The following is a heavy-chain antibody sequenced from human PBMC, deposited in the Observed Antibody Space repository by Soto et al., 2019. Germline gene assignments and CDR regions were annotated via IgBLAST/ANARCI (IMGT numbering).Heavy chain of an antibody. D-gene: IGHD3-3*01. Sequence: SETLSLTCTVSGGSISSYYWSWIRQPPGKGLEWIGYIYYSGSTNYNPSLKSRVTISVDTSKNQFSLKLSSVTAADTAVYYCATRITVFGLLIPPFDPWGQGTQVTVSS. CDR2: IYYSGST. CDR1: GGSISSYY. J-gene: IGHJ5*02. V-gene: IGHV4-59*01. CDR3: ATRITVFGLLIPPFDP.